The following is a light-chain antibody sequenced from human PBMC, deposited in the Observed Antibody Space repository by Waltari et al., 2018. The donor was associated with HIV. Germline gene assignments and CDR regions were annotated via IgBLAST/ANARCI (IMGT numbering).Light chain of an antibody. CDR1: SSDVGGYNY. J-gene: IGLJ2*01. CDR2: EVS. CDR3: SSYSSSITLYVV. Sequence: QSALTQPASVSGSPGQSITISCTGTSSDVGGYNYVSWYQHHPGKAPKLMISEVSNRPSGVSNRCSGSKSGKTAFLTISGLQAEDEADYYCSSYSSSITLYVVFGGGTKLTVL. V-gene: IGLV2-14*01.